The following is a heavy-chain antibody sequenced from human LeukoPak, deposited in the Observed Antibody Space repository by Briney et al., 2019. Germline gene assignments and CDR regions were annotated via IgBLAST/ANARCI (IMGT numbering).Heavy chain of an antibody. CDR1: RFTFSDYY. J-gene: IGHJ3*02. CDR3: ARVDYDILTGYYIYAFDI. Sequence: KPGGSLRLSCAASRFTFSDYYMSWIRQAPGKGLEWVSYVGSSNTYTNYADSVKGRFTISRDNAKNSLYLQMNSLRAEDTAVYYCARVDYDILTGYYIYAFDIWGQGTMVTVSS. CDR2: VGSSNTYT. V-gene: IGHV3-11*06. D-gene: IGHD3-9*01.